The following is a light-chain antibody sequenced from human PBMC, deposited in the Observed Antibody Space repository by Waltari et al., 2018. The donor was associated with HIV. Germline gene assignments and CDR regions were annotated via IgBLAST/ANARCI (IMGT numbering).Light chain of an antibody. J-gene: IGLJ1*01. Sequence: QSALTQPRSVSGSPGQSVTISCTGTSGDVGGYDYISWYQQHPGKAPKLIIYDVDTRPSGVPDRFSGSKSDNTASLTISGLQAEDEADYYCCSYAGGPYVFGTETKVTVL. CDR2: DVD. CDR1: SGDVGGYDY. CDR3: CSYAGGPYV. V-gene: IGLV2-11*01.